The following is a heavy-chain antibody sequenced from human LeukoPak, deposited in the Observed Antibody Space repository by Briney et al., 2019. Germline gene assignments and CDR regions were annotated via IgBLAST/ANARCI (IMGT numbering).Heavy chain of an antibody. V-gene: IGHV3-7*01. CDR1: GGSISSGSYY. Sequence: PSETLSLTCTVSGGSISSGSYYWGWIRQPPGKGLEWVADIKQGGREKLYVDSVKGRFTIFRDDAKNSLSLQMDSLRAEDTAVYYCARGSAYGSRCDFLDSWGQGTLVTVSS. D-gene: IGHD3-10*01. J-gene: IGHJ5*01. CDR3: ARGSAYGSRCDFLDS. CDR2: IKQGGREK.